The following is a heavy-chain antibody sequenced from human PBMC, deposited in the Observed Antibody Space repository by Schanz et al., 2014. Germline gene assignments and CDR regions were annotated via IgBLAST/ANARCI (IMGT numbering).Heavy chain of an antibody. J-gene: IGHJ5*02. CDR3: TRDVRLDRRGNWFDP. CDR2: ISHDGYST. CDR1: GFTFSIYA. Sequence: VQLVESGGGLVQPGGSLRLSCSASGFTFSIYAMHWVRQAPGKGLEYVSAISHDGYSTYYADSVKGRFTISRDNSKNTLYLQMNSLRAEDTAVYYCTRDVRLDRRGNWFDPWGQGTLVTVSS. V-gene: IGHV3-64*04. D-gene: IGHD1-1*01.